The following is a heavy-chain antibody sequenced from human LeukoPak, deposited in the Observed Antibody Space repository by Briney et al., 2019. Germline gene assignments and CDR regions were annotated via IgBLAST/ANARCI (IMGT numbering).Heavy chain of an antibody. CDR1: GYSFTTYA. Sequence: ASVKVSCKASGYSFTTYAMNWVRQAPGQGLEWMGWISAYNGNTNYAQKLQGRVTMTTDTSTSTAYMELRSLRSDDTAVYYCARERSGSPIDYWGQGTLVTVSS. J-gene: IGHJ4*02. CDR3: ARERSGSPIDY. D-gene: IGHD6-19*01. CDR2: ISAYNGNT. V-gene: IGHV1-18*01.